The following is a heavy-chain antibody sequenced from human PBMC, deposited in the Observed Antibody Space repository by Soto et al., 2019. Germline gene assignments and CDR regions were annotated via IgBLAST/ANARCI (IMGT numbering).Heavy chain of an antibody. V-gene: IGHV3-30-3*01. CDR1: GFTFSSYA. D-gene: IGHD3-10*01. CDR3: ARGGGREMVRVYYFDY. J-gene: IGHJ4*02. CDR2: ISYDGSNK. Sequence: PGGSLRLSCAASGFTFSSYAMHWVRQAPGKGLEWVAVISYDGSNKYYADSVKGRFTISRDNSKNTLYLQMNSLRAEDTAVYYCARGGGREMVRVYYFDYWGQGTLVTVSS.